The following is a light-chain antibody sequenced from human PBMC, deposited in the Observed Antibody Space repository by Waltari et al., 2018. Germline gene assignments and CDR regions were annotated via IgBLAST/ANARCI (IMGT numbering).Light chain of an antibody. V-gene: IGKV3-20*01. CDR1: QSGSGSN. J-gene: IGKJ1*01. Sequence: EIVLTQSPDTLSLSPGERATLSCRAGQSGSGSNLAGYQQKPGQAPSLLISDASSSATDSPDRFSGSGSGTDFTLTISRLEPEDFAVYYCQQDGTSPTWTFGQGTKVEIK. CDR3: QQDGTSPTWT. CDR2: DAS.